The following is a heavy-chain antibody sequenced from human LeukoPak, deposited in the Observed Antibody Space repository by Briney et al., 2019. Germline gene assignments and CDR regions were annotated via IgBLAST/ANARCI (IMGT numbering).Heavy chain of an antibody. CDR2: INPNSGGT. V-gene: IGHV1-2*02. J-gene: IGHJ6*02. D-gene: IGHD3-10*01. Sequence: ASVKVSCKASGYTFTGYYMHWVRQAPGQGLEWMGWINPNSGGTNYAQEFQGRVTMTRDTSISTAYMELSRLRSDDTAVYYCASAGFGELAHYYYGMDVWGQGTTVTVSS. CDR1: GYTFTGYY. CDR3: ASAGFGELAHYYYGMDV.